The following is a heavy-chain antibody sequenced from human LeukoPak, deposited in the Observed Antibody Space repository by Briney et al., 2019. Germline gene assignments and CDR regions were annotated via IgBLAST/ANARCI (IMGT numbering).Heavy chain of an antibody. V-gene: IGHV3-9*01. D-gene: IGHD5-12*01. CDR1: GFTFDDYA. CDR2: ISWNSGSI. Sequence: PGGSLRLSCAASGFTFDDYAMHWVRQAPGKGLEWVSGISWNSGSIGYADSVKGRFTIPRDNAKNTLYLQMNSLRAEDTALYYCARLGGYDSYFDSWGQGSLVTVSS. J-gene: IGHJ4*02. CDR3: ARLGGYDSYFDS.